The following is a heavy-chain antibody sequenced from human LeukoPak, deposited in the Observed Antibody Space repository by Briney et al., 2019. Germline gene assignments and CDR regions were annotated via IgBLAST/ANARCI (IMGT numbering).Heavy chain of an antibody. CDR2: IYYSGSA. D-gene: IGHD3-3*01. V-gene: IGHV4-59*08. CDR3: ARGPEWYYFDH. CDR1: GGSISRFY. Sequence: SETLSLTCTVSGGSISRFYWNWIRQTPGKGLEWIGYIYYSGSAIYSPSLKSRVTISVDTSKNQFSLRLTSVAAADTAVYYCARGPEWYYFDHWGQGTLVTVSS. J-gene: IGHJ4*02.